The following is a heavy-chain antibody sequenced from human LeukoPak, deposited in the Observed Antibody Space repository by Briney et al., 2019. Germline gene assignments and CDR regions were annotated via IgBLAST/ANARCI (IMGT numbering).Heavy chain of an antibody. V-gene: IGHV4-61*05. Sequence: SETLSLTCSVSDGSISSSSYDWGWIRQPPGKGLEWIGYIYYSGSTNYNPSLKSRVTISVDTSKNQFSLKLSSVTAADTAVYYCARRIAVAGTLFDYWGQGTPVTVSS. CDR3: ARRIAVAGTLFDY. CDR1: DGSISSSSYD. J-gene: IGHJ4*02. CDR2: IYYSGST. D-gene: IGHD6-19*01.